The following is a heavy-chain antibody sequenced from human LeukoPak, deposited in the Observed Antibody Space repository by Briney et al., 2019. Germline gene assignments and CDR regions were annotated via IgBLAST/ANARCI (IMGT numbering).Heavy chain of an antibody. J-gene: IGHJ5*02. V-gene: IGHV4-39*07. CDR2: IYYSGTT. D-gene: IGHD5-18*01. CDR1: GGSISSSPYY. Sequence: SSETLSLTCTVSGGSISSSPYYWGWIRQPPGKGLEWIGGIYYSGTTHYSPSLESRVTISVDTSKNQFSLKLASVTAADTAIYYCAKGAGGFSYYNWFDPWGQGTLVTVSS. CDR3: AKGAGGFSYYNWFDP.